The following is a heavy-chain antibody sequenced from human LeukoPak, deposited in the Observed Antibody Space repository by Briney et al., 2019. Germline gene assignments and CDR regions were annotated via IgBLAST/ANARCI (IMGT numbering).Heavy chain of an antibody. CDR2: VYSGSST. Sequence: GGSLRLSCVASGFTVSSNYMSWVRQAPGKGLEWVSVVYSGSSTYYADSVKGRFTISRDNSKNTLYLQMNSLRAEDTAVYYCARAQPSYRDLVYWGQGTLVTVSS. J-gene: IGHJ4*02. V-gene: IGHV3-66*02. D-gene: IGHD3-16*01. CDR3: ARAQPSYRDLVY. CDR1: GFTVSSNY.